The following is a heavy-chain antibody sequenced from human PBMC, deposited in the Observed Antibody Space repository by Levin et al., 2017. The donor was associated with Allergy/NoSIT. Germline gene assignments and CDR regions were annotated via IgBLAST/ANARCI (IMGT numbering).Heavy chain of an antibody. Sequence: GESLKISCSASGFTFSSYTMHWVHQAPGKGLEYVSGTSSNGGTTYYADSVKGRFTISRDNSMDTLYLQMSSLRAEDTAVYYCVKKGGIGSGSSTGWFDPWGQGTLVTVSS. CDR2: TSSNGGTT. D-gene: IGHD3-10*01. V-gene: IGHV3-64D*06. CDR3: VKKGGIGSGSSTGWFDP. CDR1: GFTFSSYT. J-gene: IGHJ5*02.